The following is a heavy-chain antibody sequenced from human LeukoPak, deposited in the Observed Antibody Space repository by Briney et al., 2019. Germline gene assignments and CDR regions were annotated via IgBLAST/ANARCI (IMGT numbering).Heavy chain of an antibody. CDR3: ARSPYYYDSIATD. J-gene: IGHJ4*02. D-gene: IGHD3-22*01. CDR1: GGSLSSGDYY. V-gene: IGHV4-30-4*01. CDR2: IYYSGRT. Sequence: SETVSLTCTVSGGSLSSGDYYWGWIRQPPGKGLEWIGYIYYSGRTYYNPSLKSRVSMSVDTSKNQFSLKRSSVTAADTAVYYCARSPYYYDSIATDWGQGTPVTVSS.